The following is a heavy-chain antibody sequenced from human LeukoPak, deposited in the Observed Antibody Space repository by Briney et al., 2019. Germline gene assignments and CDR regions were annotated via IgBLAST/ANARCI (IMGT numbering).Heavy chain of an antibody. CDR1: GGSISSYY. J-gene: IGHJ4*02. CDR3: ARDRFHSGYDYGLDY. V-gene: IGHV4-59*12. D-gene: IGHD5-12*01. CDR2: IYYTGST. Sequence: SETLSLTCTVTGGSISSYYWSWIRQPPGKGLEWIGYIYYTGSTNYNPSLKSRVTISVDKSKNQFSLKLSSVTAADTAVYYCARDRFHSGYDYGLDYWGQGTLVTVSS.